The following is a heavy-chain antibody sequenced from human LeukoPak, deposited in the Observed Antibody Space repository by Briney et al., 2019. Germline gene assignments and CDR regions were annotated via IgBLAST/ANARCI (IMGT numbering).Heavy chain of an antibody. J-gene: IGHJ4*02. Sequence: GRSLRLSCAASGFTFDDYAMHWVRQAPGKGLEWVSVISWNSGTIGYADSVKGRFTISRDNAKNSLYLQMDSLRAEDTAVYYCARVAAAALDYWGQGTLVTVSS. CDR2: ISWNSGTI. V-gene: IGHV3-9*01. CDR1: GFTFDDYA. CDR3: ARVAAAALDY. D-gene: IGHD6-13*01.